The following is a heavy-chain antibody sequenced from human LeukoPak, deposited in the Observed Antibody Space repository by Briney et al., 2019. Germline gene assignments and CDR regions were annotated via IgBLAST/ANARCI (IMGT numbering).Heavy chain of an antibody. D-gene: IGHD6-19*01. CDR1: GYTFTGYY. CDR3: ARVGAVAGNGDYYFDY. J-gene: IGHJ4*02. V-gene: IGHV1-2*02. Sequence: ASVKVSCKASGYTFTGYYMHWVRQAPGQGLEWMGWINPNSGGTNYAQKFQGRVTMTRDTSISTAYMELSRLRSEDTAVYYCARVGAVAGNGDYYFDYWGQGTLVTVSS. CDR2: INPNSGGT.